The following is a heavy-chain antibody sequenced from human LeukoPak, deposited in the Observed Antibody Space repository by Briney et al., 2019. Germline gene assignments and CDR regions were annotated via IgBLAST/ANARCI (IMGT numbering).Heavy chain of an antibody. CDR3: ARAWFGEFSFDP. CDR2: IKQDGSEK. D-gene: IGHD3-10*01. J-gene: IGHJ5*02. V-gene: IGHV3-7*01. CDR1: GFTFSSNA. Sequence: PGGSLRPSCEASGFTFSSNAMSWVRQAPGKGLEWVANIKQDGSEKYYVDSVKGRFTISRDNAKNSLYLQMNSLRAEDTAVYYCARAWFGEFSFDPWGQGTLVTVSS.